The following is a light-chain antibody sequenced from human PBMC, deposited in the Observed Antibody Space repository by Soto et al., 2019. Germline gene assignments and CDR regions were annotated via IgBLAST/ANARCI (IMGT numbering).Light chain of an antibody. Sequence: QSALTQPASVSGSPGQSITIPCTGTSSDVGGYNFVSWYQQYPGKAPKLMIYDVTNRPSGVSNRFSASKSGNTASLTISGLQAEDEANYDCSSYTSSSTLVVFGGGTKLTVL. CDR2: DVT. CDR1: SSDVGGYNF. J-gene: IGLJ2*01. CDR3: SSYTSSSTLVV. V-gene: IGLV2-14*01.